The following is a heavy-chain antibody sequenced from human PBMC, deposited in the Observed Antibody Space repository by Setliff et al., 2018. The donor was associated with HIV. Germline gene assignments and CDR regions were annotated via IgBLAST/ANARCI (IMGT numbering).Heavy chain of an antibody. CDR2: IIPMFGTG. V-gene: IGHV1-69*05. CDR3: ARVAHSSSYHYYGMDV. CDR1: GGTFSSYG. J-gene: IGHJ6*02. D-gene: IGHD6-19*01. Sequence: SVKVSCKASGGTFSSYGISWVRQAPGQGLEWMGAIIPMFGTGFYAQKFQGRVTITTDESRTTSYMELSSLRFEDTAVYFCARVAHSSSYHYYGMDVWGQGTSVTVSS.